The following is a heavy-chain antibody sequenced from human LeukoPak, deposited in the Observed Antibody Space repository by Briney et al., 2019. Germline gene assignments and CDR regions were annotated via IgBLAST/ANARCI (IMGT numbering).Heavy chain of an antibody. CDR3: AKYGNSGWVIDN. D-gene: IGHD6-19*01. CDR2: IYHSGST. J-gene: IGHJ4*02. CDR1: GGSISSGGYS. Sequence: SQTLSLTCAVSGGSISSGGYSWSWIRPPPGKGLEWIGYIYHSGSTYYNPSLKSRVTISVDTSKNQFSLKLSSVTAADTAVYFCAKYGNSGWVIDNWGQGTLVTVSS. V-gene: IGHV4-30-2*01.